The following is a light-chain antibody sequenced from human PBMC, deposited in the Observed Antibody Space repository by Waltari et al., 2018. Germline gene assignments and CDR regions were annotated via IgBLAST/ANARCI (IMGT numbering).Light chain of an antibody. Sequence: DILMTQSPSSLSASVGDRVTITCRASQSISTYLNWYQQRPGEVPKVLIFAASSLQSGVPSRFSGSGSGTYFTLTVSSLQPEDFATYYYQQSYTTPWTFGQGTKVEVK. CDR1: QSISTY. V-gene: IGKV1-39*01. CDR2: AAS. J-gene: IGKJ1*01. CDR3: QQSYTTPWT.